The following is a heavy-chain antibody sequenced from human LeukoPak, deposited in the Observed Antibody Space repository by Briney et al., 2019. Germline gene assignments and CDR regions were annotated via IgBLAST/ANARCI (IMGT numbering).Heavy chain of an antibody. CDR3: GRSYSSSHPDWFDP. D-gene: IGHD6-6*01. CDR1: GYTFTSYG. Sequence: ASVKVSCKASGYTFTSYGISWVRQAPGQGLEWMGWISGYNCNPNYAQKLQARVTMTTDTSTSTAYMELRSRRADDTAVYYCGRSYSSSHPDWFDPWGQGTLVTVSS. CDR2: ISGYNCNP. V-gene: IGHV1-18*01. J-gene: IGHJ5*02.